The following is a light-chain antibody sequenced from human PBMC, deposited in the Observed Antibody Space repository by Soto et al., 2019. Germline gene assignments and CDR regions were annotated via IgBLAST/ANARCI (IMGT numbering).Light chain of an antibody. CDR1: SSDVGGYKF. V-gene: IGLV2-14*01. J-gene: IGLJ3*02. Sequence: QSVLTQPASVSGSPGQSITISCTGTSSDVGGYKFVSWYQQHPGKAPKLLIFEVSNRPSGVSNRFSGSKSGNTASLTISGLQAEDEAYYYCSSYTSGSTWVFGGGTKLTVL. CDR3: SSYTSGSTWV. CDR2: EVS.